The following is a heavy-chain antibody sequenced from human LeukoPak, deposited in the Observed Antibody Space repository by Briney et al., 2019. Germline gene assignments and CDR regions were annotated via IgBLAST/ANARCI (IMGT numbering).Heavy chain of an antibody. J-gene: IGHJ3*02. CDR2: ISSSSSYI. CDR3: ARDRVPSGDSSGYYYGARPPFNDAFDI. CDR1: GFTFSSYS. Sequence: GGSLRLSCAASGFTFSSYSMNSVRQAPGKGLEWVSSISSSSSYIYYADSVKGRFTIYRDNAKNSLYLQMNSLRAEDTAVYYCARDRVPSGDSSGYYYGARPPFNDAFDIWGQGTMVIVAS. D-gene: IGHD3-22*01. V-gene: IGHV3-21*01.